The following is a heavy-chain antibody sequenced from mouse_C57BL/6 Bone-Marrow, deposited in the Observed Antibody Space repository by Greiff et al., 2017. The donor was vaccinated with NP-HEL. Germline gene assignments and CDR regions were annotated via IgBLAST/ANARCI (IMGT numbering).Heavy chain of an antibody. CDR3: ARGSSWYFDV. Sequence: EVKLVESGPELVKPGASVKIPCKASGYTFTDYNMDWVKQSHGKSLEWIGDINPNNGGTIYNQKFKGKATLTVDKSSSTAYMELRSLTSEDTAVYYCARGSSWYFDVWGTGTTVTVSS. D-gene: IGHD1-1*01. CDR2: INPNNGGT. CDR1: GYTFTDYN. J-gene: IGHJ1*03. V-gene: IGHV1-18*01.